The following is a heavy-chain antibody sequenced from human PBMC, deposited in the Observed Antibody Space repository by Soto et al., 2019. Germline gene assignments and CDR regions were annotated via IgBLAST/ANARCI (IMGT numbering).Heavy chain of an antibody. CDR2: IWQDGSNK. CDR1: GFTFSSYG. CDR3: ARPPTVTTGAGRENYYYYGMDV. D-gene: IGHD4-4*01. J-gene: IGHJ6*02. Sequence: QVQLVESGGGVVQPGRSLRLSCAASGFTFSSYGMHWVRQAPGKGLEWVAVIWQDGSNKYYGDSVKGRFTISRDNSKNTLYQQMNSLRAEDTVVYYGARPPTVTTGAGRENYYYYGMDVWGQGGTVT. V-gene: IGHV3-33*01.